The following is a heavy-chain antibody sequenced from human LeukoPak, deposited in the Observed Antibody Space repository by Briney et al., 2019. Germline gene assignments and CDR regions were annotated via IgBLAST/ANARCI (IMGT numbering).Heavy chain of an antibody. CDR1: GFIFSNYN. Sequence: PGGSLRLSCAASGFIFSNYNMNWVRQAPGKGLEWVSFISSSSSTIYYADSVKGRFTISRDNAKNSLYLQMNSLRAEDTAVYYCARDRMDRITILGVARNGAFDIWGQGTMVTVSS. CDR2: ISSSSSTI. D-gene: IGHD3-3*01. V-gene: IGHV3-48*01. CDR3: ARDRMDRITILGVARNGAFDI. J-gene: IGHJ3*02.